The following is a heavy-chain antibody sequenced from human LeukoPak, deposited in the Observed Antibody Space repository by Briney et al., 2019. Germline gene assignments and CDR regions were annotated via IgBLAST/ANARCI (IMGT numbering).Heavy chain of an antibody. Sequence: PGGSLRLSCAASGFTFSSYAMSWVRQAPGKGLEWVSAISGSGGSTYYADSVKGRFTISRDNSKNTLYLQMNSLRAEDTAVYYCAKDYSSSWYPYYFDYWGQGTLVTASS. J-gene: IGHJ4*02. CDR1: GFTFSSYA. D-gene: IGHD6-13*01. V-gene: IGHV3-23*01. CDR2: ISGSGGST. CDR3: AKDYSSSWYPYYFDY.